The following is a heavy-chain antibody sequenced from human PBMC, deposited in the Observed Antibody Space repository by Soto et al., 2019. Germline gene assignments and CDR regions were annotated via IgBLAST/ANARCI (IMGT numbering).Heavy chain of an antibody. Sequence: SGPTLVNPTQTLTLTCSFSGFSLSTSGVGVGWIRQPPGKALEWLALIYWDDDKRFSPSVKSRLTITKDTSKNEVVVTMTNMEPVDTATYYCVRRPNYSLYFDNWGQGTLDTVSS. D-gene: IGHD1-26*01. CDR1: GFSLSTSGVG. V-gene: IGHV2-5*02. CDR2: IYWDDDK. CDR3: VRRPNYSLYFDN. J-gene: IGHJ4*02.